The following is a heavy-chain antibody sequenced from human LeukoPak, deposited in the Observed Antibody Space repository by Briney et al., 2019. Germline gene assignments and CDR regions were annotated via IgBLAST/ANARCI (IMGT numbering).Heavy chain of an antibody. J-gene: IGHJ4*02. D-gene: IGHD6-13*01. V-gene: IGHV3-30*02. CDR1: GFTFSSYG. CDR3: AKARGGSSSWYHDY. CDR2: IRYDGSNK. Sequence: GGSLRLSCAASGFTFSSYGMHWVRQAPGKGLEWVAFIRYDGSNKYYADSVKGRFTISRDNSKNTLYLQMNSLRAEDTAVYYCAKARGGSSSWYHDYWGQGTLVTVSS.